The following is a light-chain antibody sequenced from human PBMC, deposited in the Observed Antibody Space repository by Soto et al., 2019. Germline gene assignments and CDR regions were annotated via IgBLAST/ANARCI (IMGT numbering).Light chain of an antibody. Sequence: QSALTQPASVSGSPGQSITISCTGTSSGVGGYYYVSWYQHHPGKAPKLMIYQVSNRPSGVSNRFSGSKSGNTASLTISGLQAEDEADYYCSSYTSSNTFYVVGTGTKVTVL. CDR3: SSYTSSNTFYV. CDR1: SSGVGGYYY. CDR2: QVS. V-gene: IGLV2-14*01. J-gene: IGLJ1*01.